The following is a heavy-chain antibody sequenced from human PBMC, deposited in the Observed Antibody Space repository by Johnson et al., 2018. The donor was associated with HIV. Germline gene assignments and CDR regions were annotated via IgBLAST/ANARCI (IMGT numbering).Heavy chain of an antibody. V-gene: IGHV3-30*03. D-gene: IGHD2-2*01. Sequence: QVQLVESGGGVVQPGRSLRLSCAASGFTFSNYGMHWVRQSPGRGLEWVAVILNDGTNQFYADSVKGRFTISRDNSKNTLYLEMYSLRVEDTAVYYCARSGYCTTSSCTDDAFDIWGQGTMVTVSS. J-gene: IGHJ3*02. CDR3: ARSGYCTTSSCTDDAFDI. CDR1: GFTFSNYG. CDR2: ILNDGTNQ.